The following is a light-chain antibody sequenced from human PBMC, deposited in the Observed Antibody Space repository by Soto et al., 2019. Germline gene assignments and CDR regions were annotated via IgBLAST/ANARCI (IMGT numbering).Light chain of an antibody. CDR1: SGDVGAYNY. CDR2: DVS. CDR3: CSYAGSYNYV. V-gene: IGLV2-11*01. Sequence: QSALTQPRSVSGSPGQSVTISCTGTSGDVGAYNYVSWYQQHPGKAPKVMIYDVSKRPSGVPDRFSGSKSGTTASLTISGLLADDEADYYCCSYAGSYNYVFGSGTKLTVL. J-gene: IGLJ1*01.